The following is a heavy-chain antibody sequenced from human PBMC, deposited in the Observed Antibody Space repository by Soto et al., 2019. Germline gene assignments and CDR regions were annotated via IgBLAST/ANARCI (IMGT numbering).Heavy chain of an antibody. CDR3: ARAGSENEY. D-gene: IGHD3-10*01. J-gene: IGHJ4*02. V-gene: IGHV3-7*05. CDR2: IKEDGTEK. Sequence: VQLVESGGGLVQPGGSLRLSCAVSGFTFTTYWMTWVRQAPGKGLEWVANIKEDGTEKNYLESVGGRFSISRDNATKSLYMQMNSLRAEDTAIYYCARAGSENEYWGQGTLVTVSS. CDR1: GFTFTTYW.